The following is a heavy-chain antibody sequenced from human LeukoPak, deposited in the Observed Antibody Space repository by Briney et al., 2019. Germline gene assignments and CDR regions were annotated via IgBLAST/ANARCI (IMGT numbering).Heavy chain of an antibody. CDR3: AKDLIAVGEGYSSDY. V-gene: IGHV3-23*01. D-gene: IGHD6-19*01. J-gene: IGHJ4*02. CDR1: GFTFSSYA. CDR2: VSRSGSST. Sequence: GGSLRLSCAASGFTFSSYAMTWVRQAPGKGLEWVSAVSRSGSSTYYADSVKGRFTISRDTSKNRLYLQMHSLRAEDTGVSYCAKDLIAVGEGYSSDYWGQGTLVTVSS.